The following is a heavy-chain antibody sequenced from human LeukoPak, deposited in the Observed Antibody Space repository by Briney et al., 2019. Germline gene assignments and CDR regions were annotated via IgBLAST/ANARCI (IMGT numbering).Heavy chain of an antibody. CDR1: GFTFSSSA. CDR3: AKRTYYYDSSGYYHRIDY. CDR2: ISGSGGST. D-gene: IGHD3-22*01. Sequence: GGSLRLSCAASGFTFSSSAMNWVGQAPGKGLEWVSAISGSGGSTNYADSVKGRFTISRDNSKNTLYLQMNSLRAEDTAVYYCAKRTYYYDSSGYYHRIDYWGQGTLVTVSS. J-gene: IGHJ4*02. V-gene: IGHV3-23*01.